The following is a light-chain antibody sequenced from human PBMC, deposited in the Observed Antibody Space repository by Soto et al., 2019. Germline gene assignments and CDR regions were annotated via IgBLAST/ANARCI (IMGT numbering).Light chain of an antibody. CDR3: SSYSSSNIWV. V-gene: IGLV2-14*01. Sequence: QSALTQPASVSGSPGQSITISCTGTSSDVGAYNYVSWYQQYTGKAPKVMIFVVSNRPSGASNRFSASKSANTASLPISGLKAEDEADYYFSSYSSSNIWVLGGGTKLTVL. CDR2: VVS. J-gene: IGLJ3*02. CDR1: SSDVGAYNY.